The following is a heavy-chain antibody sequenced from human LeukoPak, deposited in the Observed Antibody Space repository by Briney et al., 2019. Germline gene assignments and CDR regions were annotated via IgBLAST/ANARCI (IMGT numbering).Heavy chain of an antibody. D-gene: IGHD3-22*01. CDR1: GYTFTSYD. V-gene: IGHV1-8*01. J-gene: IGHJ4*02. CDR3: ARGAIVGYYDSSGYSVY. Sequence: GASVKVSCKASGYTFTSYDINWVRQATGQGLEWMGWMNPNSGNTGYAQKFQGRVTMTRNTSISTAYMELSSLRSEDTAVYYCARGAIVGYYDSSGYSVYWGQGTLVTVSS. CDR2: MNPNSGNT.